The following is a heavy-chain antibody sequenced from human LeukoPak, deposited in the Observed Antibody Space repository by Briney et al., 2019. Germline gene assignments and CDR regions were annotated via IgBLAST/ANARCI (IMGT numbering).Heavy chain of an antibody. CDR1: GFTFDDYA. V-gene: IGHV3-43D*03. CDR3: AKGTSSWHEFDY. Sequence: PGGALRLSCAASGFTFDDYAMHWVRQAPGKGLEWVSLISWDGGSTHYADSVKGRFTISRDNSKNSLYLQMNSLRAEDTALYYCAKGTSSWHEFDYWGQGTLVTVSS. J-gene: IGHJ4*02. D-gene: IGHD6-13*01. CDR2: ISWDGGST.